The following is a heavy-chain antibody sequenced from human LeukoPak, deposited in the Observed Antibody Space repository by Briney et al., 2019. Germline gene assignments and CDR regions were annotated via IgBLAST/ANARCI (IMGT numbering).Heavy chain of an antibody. Sequence: QPGGSLRLSCAASGFTFSGYEMNWVRQAPGKGLEWVSYITSSGSTHYGDSVKGRFTISRDNAKDSLYLQMNSLRAEDTAVYCCARAGAHIFAFRGQGTLVTVSS. D-gene: IGHD3-10*01. CDR3: ARAGAHIFAF. J-gene: IGHJ4*02. CDR1: GFTFSGYE. V-gene: IGHV3-48*03. CDR2: ITSSGST.